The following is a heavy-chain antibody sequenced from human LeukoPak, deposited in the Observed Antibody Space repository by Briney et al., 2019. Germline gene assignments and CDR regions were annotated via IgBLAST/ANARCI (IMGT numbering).Heavy chain of an antibody. V-gene: IGHV4-61*02. J-gene: IGHJ4*02. CDR2: IYTSGST. CDR3: ARGGGRIAAADY. Sequence: SETLSLTCTVSGGSISGGSYYWSWIRQPAGKGLEWIGRIYTSGSTNYNPSLKSRVTMSVDTSKNQFSLKLSSVTAADTAVYYCARGGGRIAAADYWGQGTLVTVSS. CDR1: GGSISGGSYY. D-gene: IGHD6-13*01.